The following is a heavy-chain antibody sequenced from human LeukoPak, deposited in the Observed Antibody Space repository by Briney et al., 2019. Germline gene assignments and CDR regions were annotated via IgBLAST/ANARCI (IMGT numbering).Heavy chain of an antibody. CDR2: IYPGDSDT. CDR1: GYSFTGHW. CDR3: ARYGKSGTYSHGFDI. Sequence: GESLKISCEAFGYSFTGHWIGWVRQMPGRGLEFMGTIYPGDSDTRYSPSFEGRVTISVDKSMNTAYLQWSSLKASDTAMYYCARYGKSGTYSHGFDIWGQGTMVIVSS. D-gene: IGHD3-10*01. J-gene: IGHJ3*02. V-gene: IGHV5-51*01.